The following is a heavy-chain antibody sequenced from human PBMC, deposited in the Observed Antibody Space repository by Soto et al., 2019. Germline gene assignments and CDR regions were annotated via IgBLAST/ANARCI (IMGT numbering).Heavy chain of an antibody. D-gene: IGHD3-9*01. CDR3: ASSSIYGMDV. CDR1: GGSISSGYYY. Sequence: PSETLCLTCSVSGGSISSGYYYWSWIRQPPGKGLEWIGNIYYSGNTYYNPSLKSRLIISIDTSKKQFSLKVGSVTAADTAVYYCASSSIYGMDVWGQGTTVTVSS. V-gene: IGHV4-30-4*01. J-gene: IGHJ6*02. CDR2: IYYSGNT.